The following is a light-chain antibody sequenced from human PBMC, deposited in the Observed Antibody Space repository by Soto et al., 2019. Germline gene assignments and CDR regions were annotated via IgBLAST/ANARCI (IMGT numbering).Light chain of an antibody. CDR1: QSISSS. CDR2: AAS. J-gene: IGKJ5*01. V-gene: IGKV1-39*01. Sequence: DIQMTQSPSSLSASVGYRVTITCRASQSISSSLNWYQQKPGKAPKLLIYAASSLQSGVPSRFSGSGSGTDFTLTIRSLQPEDFATYYCQQSYSTLSITFGQGTRLEIK. CDR3: QQSYSTLSIT.